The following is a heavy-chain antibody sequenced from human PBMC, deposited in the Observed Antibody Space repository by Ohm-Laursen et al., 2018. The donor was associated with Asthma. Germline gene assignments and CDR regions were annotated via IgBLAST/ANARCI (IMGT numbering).Heavy chain of an antibody. D-gene: IGHD6-19*01. CDR3: ARDRGYSSGWFSYYYYGMDV. Sequence: SVKVSCKASGGTFSSYAISWVRQAPGQGLEWMGGIIPIFGTANYAQKFQGRVTITADESTSTAYMELSSLRSEDTAVYYCARDRGYSSGWFSYYYYGMDVWGQGTTVTVSS. V-gene: IGHV1-69*13. CDR2: IIPIFGTA. J-gene: IGHJ6*02. CDR1: GGTFSSYA.